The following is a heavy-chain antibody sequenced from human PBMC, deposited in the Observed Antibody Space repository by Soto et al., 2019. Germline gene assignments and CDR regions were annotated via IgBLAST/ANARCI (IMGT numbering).Heavy chain of an antibody. CDR1: GFTFSNYA. V-gene: IGHV3-23*01. CDR3: AKDLYDYIWGSYRYTDAFDI. CDR2: ISGSGGST. J-gene: IGHJ3*02. Sequence: GGSLRLSCAASGFTFSNYAMNWVRQAPGKGLEWVSGISGSGGSTFYADSVKGRFTISRDNSKNTLYLQMNSLRAEDTAVYYCAKDLYDYIWGSYRYTDAFDIWGQGTMVTVSS. D-gene: IGHD3-16*02.